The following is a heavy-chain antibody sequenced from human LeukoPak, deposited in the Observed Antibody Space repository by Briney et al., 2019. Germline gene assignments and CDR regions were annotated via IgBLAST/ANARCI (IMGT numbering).Heavy chain of an antibody. CDR1: GGSFSGYY. Sequence: SEILSLTCAVYGGSFSGYYWSWIRQPPGKGLEWIGEINHSGSTNYNPSLKSRVTISVDTSKNQFSLKLSSVTAADTAVYYCARAVPEGGGDCSGAFDIWGQGTMVTVSS. CDR2: INHSGST. D-gene: IGHD2-21*02. V-gene: IGHV4-34*01. J-gene: IGHJ3*02. CDR3: ARAVPEGGGDCSGAFDI.